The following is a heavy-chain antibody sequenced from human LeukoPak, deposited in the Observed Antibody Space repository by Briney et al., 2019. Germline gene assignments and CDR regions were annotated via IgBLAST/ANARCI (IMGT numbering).Heavy chain of an antibody. Sequence: PSETLSLTCAVYGGSFSGYYWSWIRQPPGKGLEWIGEINHSGSTNYNPSLKSRVAISVDTSKNQFSLKLKSVTAADTAVYYCAREGSYYGSGSPPLDHWGQGTLVTVSS. CDR1: GGSFSGYY. V-gene: IGHV4-34*01. CDR2: INHSGST. CDR3: AREGSYYGSGSPPLDH. J-gene: IGHJ4*02. D-gene: IGHD3-10*01.